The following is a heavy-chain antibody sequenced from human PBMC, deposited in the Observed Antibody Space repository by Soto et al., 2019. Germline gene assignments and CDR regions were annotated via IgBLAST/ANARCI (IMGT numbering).Heavy chain of an antibody. Sequence: GGALRLPCAASGLTFGRDPMSWGRQGPGKRLEWVSGVSGSGSSTYYADSVKGRFTISRDNSKNTLYPQMNSLRAEDTALYYCSKSSDDILTSVDSWGQGTLVTVSS. D-gene: IGHD3-9*01. V-gene: IGHV3-23*01. J-gene: IGHJ4*02. CDR2: VSGSGSST. CDR1: GLTFGRDP. CDR3: SKSSDDILTSVDS.